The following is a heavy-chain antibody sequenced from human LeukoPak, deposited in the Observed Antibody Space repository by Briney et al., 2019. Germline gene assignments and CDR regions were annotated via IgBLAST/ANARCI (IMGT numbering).Heavy chain of an antibody. CDR2: ISGSGSDI. CDR3: ARRTFPNDAFDV. D-gene: IGHD1-7*01. CDR1: GFTFSTFS. J-gene: IGHJ3*01. Sequence: GGSLRLSCAASGFTFSTFSMNWVRQTPGKGLECVSAISGSGSDIYYADSVKGRFTISRDNPKRSLYLQMNSLRAEDTAVYYCARRTFPNDAFDVWGQGTVVTVSS. V-gene: IGHV3-21*01.